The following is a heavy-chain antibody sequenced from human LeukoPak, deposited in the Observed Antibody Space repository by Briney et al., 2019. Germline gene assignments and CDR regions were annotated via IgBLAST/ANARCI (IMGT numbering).Heavy chain of an antibody. CDR3: ARDATADGSGSSFDY. Sequence: SETLSLTCTASGGSISSYYWSWIRQPPGKGLEWIGYIYYSGSTNYNPSLKSRVTISVDTSKNQFSLKLSSVTAADTAVYYCARDATADGSGSSFDYWGQGTLVTVSS. J-gene: IGHJ4*02. D-gene: IGHD3-10*01. CDR1: GGSISSYY. V-gene: IGHV4-59*01. CDR2: IYYSGST.